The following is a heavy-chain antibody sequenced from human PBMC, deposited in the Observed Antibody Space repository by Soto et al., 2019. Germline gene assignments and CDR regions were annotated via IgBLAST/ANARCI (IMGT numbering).Heavy chain of an antibody. CDR2: ISGSGGST. CDR3: ANARPDYCSGGSCPYGHKDY. CDR1: GFTFSSYA. V-gene: IGHV3-23*01. J-gene: IGHJ4*02. D-gene: IGHD2-15*01. Sequence: EVQLLESGGGLVQPGGSLRLSCAASGFTFSSYAMSWVRQAPGKGLAWVSAISGSGGSTYYADSVKGRFTISRDNSKNTLDLQMNSLRAEDTAVYYCANARPDYCSGGSCPYGHKDYWGQGTLVTVSS.